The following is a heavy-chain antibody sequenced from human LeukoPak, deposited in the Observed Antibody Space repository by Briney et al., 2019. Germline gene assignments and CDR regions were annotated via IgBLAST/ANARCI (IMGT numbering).Heavy chain of an antibody. CDR1: GFTFSSYG. Sequence: GGSLRLSCAASGFTFSSYGMHWVRQAPGKGLEWVAVIWYDGSNKYYADSVKGRFTISRDNSKNTLYLQMNSLRAEDTAVYYCARDFESQWKLLGWYFDYWGQGTLVTVSS. CDR3: ARDFESQWKLLGWYFDY. CDR2: IWYDGSNK. D-gene: IGHD1-26*01. J-gene: IGHJ4*02. V-gene: IGHV3-33*01.